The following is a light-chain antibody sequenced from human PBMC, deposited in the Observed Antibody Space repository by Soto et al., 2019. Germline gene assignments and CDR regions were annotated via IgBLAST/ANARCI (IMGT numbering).Light chain of an antibody. V-gene: IGKV3-20*01. CDR1: QSVSSSY. Sequence: EIVLTQSPGTLSLSPGERATLSCRASQSVSSSYSAWYQQKPGQAPRLLIYGASSRATGIPDRFSGSGSGPDFTLTISRLEPEDVAVYYCQQYGSSLFTFGPGSKVDIK. CDR3: QQYGSSLFT. CDR2: GAS. J-gene: IGKJ3*01.